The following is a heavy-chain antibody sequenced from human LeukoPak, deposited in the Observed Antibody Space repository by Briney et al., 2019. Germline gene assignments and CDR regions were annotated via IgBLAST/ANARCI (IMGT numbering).Heavy chain of an antibody. J-gene: IGHJ4*02. D-gene: IGHD2-15*01. CDR2: ISGSGSST. Sequence: GGSLRLSCAASGFTFSSYAMNWVRQAPGKGMEWVSTISGSGSSTYYADSVKGRFTISRDNSKNTVYLQMNSLRAEDTAVYYCAKRPYCSGAVCYHIDYWGQGTLVTVSS. CDR1: GFTFSSYA. V-gene: IGHV3-23*01. CDR3: AKRPYCSGAVCYHIDY.